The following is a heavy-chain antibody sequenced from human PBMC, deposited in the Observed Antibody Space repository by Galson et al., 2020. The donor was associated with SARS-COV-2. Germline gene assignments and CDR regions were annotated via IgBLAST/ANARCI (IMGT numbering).Heavy chain of an antibody. CDR2: ISSSSSYI. Sequence: GGSLRLSCAASGFTFSSYSMNWVRQAPGKGLEWVSSISSSSSYIYYADSVKGRFTISGDNAKNTLYLQMNSLRAEDTAVYYCARGDMGNDYFDYWGQGTLVTVSS. CDR1: GFTFSSYS. CDR3: ARGDMGNDYFDY. J-gene: IGHJ4*02. V-gene: IGHV3-21*01. D-gene: IGHD7-27*01.